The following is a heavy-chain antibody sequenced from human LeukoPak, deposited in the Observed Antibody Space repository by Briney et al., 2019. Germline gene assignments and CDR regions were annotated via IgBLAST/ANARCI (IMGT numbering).Heavy chain of an antibody. J-gene: IGHJ6*02. CDR3: TRDLAAVPGPRMDV. CDR2: INPDGSER. CDR1: GFSFSSYY. V-gene: IGHV3-7*03. D-gene: IGHD6-19*01. Sequence: GGSLRLSCAASGFSFSSYYMSWVRQAPGKGLEWVALINPDGSERYHVDSVKGRFTISRDNARNSLYLQMDRLRDDDTAMYFCTRDLAAVPGPRMDVWGQGTTVTVSS.